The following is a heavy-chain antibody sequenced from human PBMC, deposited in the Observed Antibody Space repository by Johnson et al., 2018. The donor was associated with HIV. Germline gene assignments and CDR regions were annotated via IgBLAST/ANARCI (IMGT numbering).Heavy chain of an antibody. V-gene: IGHV3-30-3*01. CDR3: ARDMGGGVKEARAFDI. D-gene: IGHD3-10*01. Sequence: QVHLVESGGGVVQPGRSLRLSCAASGFTFSSYAMHWVRQAPGKGLEWVAVISYDGRTKYYADSVKGRFTISRDNSKNTLSLQMNSVRAEYTAVYYCARDMGGGVKEARAFDIWGQGTMVTVSS. CDR1: GFTFSSYA. J-gene: IGHJ3*02. CDR2: ISYDGRTK.